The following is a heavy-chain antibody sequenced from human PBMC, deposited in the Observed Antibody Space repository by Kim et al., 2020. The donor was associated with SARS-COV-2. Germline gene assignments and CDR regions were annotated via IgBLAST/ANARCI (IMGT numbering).Heavy chain of an antibody. CDR2: ISYDGTNK. D-gene: IGHD6-19*01. CDR3: ATDLARWLASRYFYGMYV. Sequence: GGSLRLSCEASGLTFRNYALHWVRQAPGKLPDWVSVISYDGTNKSYADSVKGRFTISRDNSKATLYLHMNRLRIDDTGLYYCATDLARWLASRYFYGMYV. V-gene: IGHV3-30-3*01. CDR1: GLTFRNYA. J-gene: IGHJ6*01.